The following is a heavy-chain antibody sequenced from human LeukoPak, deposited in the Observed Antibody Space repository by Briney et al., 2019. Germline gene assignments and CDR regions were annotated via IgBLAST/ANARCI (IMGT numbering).Heavy chain of an antibody. CDR3: AKSRSVIQLWLGFDY. Sequence: GGSLRLSCAASGFTFSSYGMHWVRQAPGRGLEWVAVISYDGSNKYYADSVKGRFTISKDNSKNTLYLQMNSLRAEDTAVYYCAKSRSVIQLWLGFDYWGQGTLVTVSS. D-gene: IGHD5-18*01. V-gene: IGHV3-30*18. CDR1: GFTFSSYG. J-gene: IGHJ4*02. CDR2: ISYDGSNK.